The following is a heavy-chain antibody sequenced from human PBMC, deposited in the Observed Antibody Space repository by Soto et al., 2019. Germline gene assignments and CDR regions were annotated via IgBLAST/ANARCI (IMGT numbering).Heavy chain of an antibody. CDR3: AKEMGYWGYCSSTSCPYYYYYYGMDV. CDR2: ISYDGSNK. CDR1: GVTFSSDA. Sequence: PGGSLRLSWGASGVTFSSDARRGVRQAPGRGLGWVAVISYDGSNKYYADSVKGRFTISRDNSKNTLYLQMNSLRAEDTAVYYCAKEMGYWGYCSSTSCPYYYYYYGMDVWGQGTTVTVSS. D-gene: IGHD2-2*01. J-gene: IGHJ6*02. V-gene: IGHV3-30-3*01.